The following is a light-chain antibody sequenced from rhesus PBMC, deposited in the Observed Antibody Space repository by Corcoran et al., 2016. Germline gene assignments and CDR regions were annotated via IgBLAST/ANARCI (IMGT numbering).Light chain of an antibody. Sequence: DIQMTQSPSSLSASVGDTVTITCRASQGISSYLAWYQQKPGKAPKPLIYYASNLERGGPSRFRGSGSGTEFTLTISSLQPEDFATYYCQQYNSAPFTFGPGTKLDIK. V-gene: IGKV1-37*01. CDR3: QQYNSAPFT. CDR1: QGISSY. J-gene: IGKJ3*01. CDR2: YAS.